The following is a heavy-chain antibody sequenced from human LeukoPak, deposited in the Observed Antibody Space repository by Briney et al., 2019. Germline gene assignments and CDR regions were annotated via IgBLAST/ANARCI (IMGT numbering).Heavy chain of an antibody. D-gene: IGHD2-2*01. CDR3: AKDVVVKRPAAMS. CDR1: GFTFSSYG. V-gene: IGHV3-30*02. CDR2: IRYDGSNK. Sequence: GGPLRLSCAASGFTFSSYGMHWVRQAPGKGLEWVAFIRYDGSNKYYADSVKGRFTISRDNSKNTLYLQMNSLRAEDTAVYYCAKDVVVKRPAAMSWGQGTLVTVSS. J-gene: IGHJ5*02.